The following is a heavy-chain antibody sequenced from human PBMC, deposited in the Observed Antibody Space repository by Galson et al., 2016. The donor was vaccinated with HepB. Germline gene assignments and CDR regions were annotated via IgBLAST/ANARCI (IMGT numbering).Heavy chain of an antibody. Sequence: SLRLSCAASGFTFSSYSMNWVRRAPGKGLEWVSSITRTSNDIYYVDSVKGRFTISRDNAKNSLYLQMNSLRAEDTAVYYCAKDNGGNFDYWGQGTRVTVSS. D-gene: IGHD3-16*01. CDR1: GFTFSSYS. CDR3: AKDNGGNFDY. J-gene: IGHJ4*02. CDR2: ITRTSNDI. V-gene: IGHV3-21*01.